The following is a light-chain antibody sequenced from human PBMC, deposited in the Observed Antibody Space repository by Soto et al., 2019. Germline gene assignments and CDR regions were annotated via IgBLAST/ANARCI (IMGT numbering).Light chain of an antibody. CDR2: TAS. V-gene: IGKV1-33*01. J-gene: IGKJ4*01. CDR3: QQYDNVPTLT. Sequence: DIQMTQSPSSLSASVGDGVTITCQASQDIGDHLNWYQQKPGKVPNLLIYTASILETGVPSRFSGSGSGTYFTFTISSLQPEDIATYYCQQYDNVPTLTFGGGTKVEIK. CDR1: QDIGDH.